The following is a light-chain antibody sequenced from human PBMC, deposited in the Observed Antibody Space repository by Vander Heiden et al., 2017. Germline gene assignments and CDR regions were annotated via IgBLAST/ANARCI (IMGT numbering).Light chain of an antibody. V-gene: IGLV2-14*01. J-gene: IGLJ3*02. Sequence: QSALTQPASVSGSPGQSITISCTGTSSDVGGYNYVSWYQQHPGKAPKLMIYEVSKRPAGVSNRFCGSKSGNTASLTISGLQAEDDADYYYSSDTSSSTWVIGGGTKLTVL. CDR1: SSDVGGYNY. CDR2: EVS. CDR3: SSDTSSSTWV.